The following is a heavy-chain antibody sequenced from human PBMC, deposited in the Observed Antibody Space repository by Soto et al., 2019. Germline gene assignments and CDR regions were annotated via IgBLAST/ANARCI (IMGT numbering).Heavy chain of an antibody. J-gene: IGHJ6*02. Sequence: GGSLRLSCAASGFTFSSYSMNGVRQAPGKGLEWVSSISSSSSYIYYADSVKGRFTISRDNAKNSLYLQMNSLRAEDTAVYYCARDPNSSHYYYYGMDVWGQGTTVTVSS. CDR3: ARDPNSSHYYYYGMDV. V-gene: IGHV3-21*01. D-gene: IGHD6-6*01. CDR2: ISSSSSYI. CDR1: GFTFSSYS.